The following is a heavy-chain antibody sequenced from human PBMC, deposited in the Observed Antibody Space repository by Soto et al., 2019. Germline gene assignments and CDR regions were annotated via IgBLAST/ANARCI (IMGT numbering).Heavy chain of an antibody. V-gene: IGHV4-59*08. D-gene: IGHD6-19*01. CDR2: IHHSGST. CDR3: ARQEQWLVRRAFDI. J-gene: IGHJ3*02. Sequence: SETRSLTCTVASGSISRCSSYWIRQPPGEGLQWIGYIHHSGSTKYNPSLKSRVTISVDTSKNQFSLKLSSVTAADTAVYYCARQEQWLVRRAFDIWGQGTMVTVSS. CDR1: SGSISRCS.